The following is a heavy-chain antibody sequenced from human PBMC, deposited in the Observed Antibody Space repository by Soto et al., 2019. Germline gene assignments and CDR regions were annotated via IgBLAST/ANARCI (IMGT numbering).Heavy chain of an antibody. J-gene: IGHJ6*02. CDR3: ARQPFADYYYYGMDV. Sequence: LRLSCAASGFTVSSNYMSWDRQAPGKGLEWVSVIYSGGSTYYADSVKGRFTISRDNSKNTLYLQMNSLRAEDTAVYYCARQPFADYYYYGMDVWGQGTTVTVSS. CDR1: GFTVSSNY. V-gene: IGHV3-53*01. CDR2: IYSGGST.